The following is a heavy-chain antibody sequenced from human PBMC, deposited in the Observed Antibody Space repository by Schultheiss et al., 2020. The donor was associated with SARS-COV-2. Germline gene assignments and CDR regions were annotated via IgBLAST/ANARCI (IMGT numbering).Heavy chain of an antibody. CDR3: ARGSLLLSGDPFDY. J-gene: IGHJ4*02. CDR2: INPNSGGT. V-gene: IGHV1-2*02. CDR1: GYSFTSYG. D-gene: IGHD3-10*01. Sequence: GGSLRLSCKGSGYSFTSYGISWVRQAPGQGLEWMGWINPNSGGTNYAQKFQGRVTMTRDTSISTAYMELSRLRSDDTAVYYCARGSLLLSGDPFDYWGQGTLVTVSS.